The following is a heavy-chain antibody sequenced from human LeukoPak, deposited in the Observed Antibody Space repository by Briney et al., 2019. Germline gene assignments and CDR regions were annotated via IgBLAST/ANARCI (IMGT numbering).Heavy chain of an antibody. J-gene: IGHJ4*02. CDR3: ARDHPDYGRTSDFDY. Sequence: ASVEVFCKASGYTFNGCYMQWVRQAPGQGLEWMGRINPNSGGTNYAQKFQGRVTMTRDTSISTAYMELSRLRSDDTAVYYCARDHPDYGRTSDFDYWGQGTLVTVSS. D-gene: IGHD4-17*01. V-gene: IGHV1-2*06. CDR1: GYTFNGCY. CDR2: INPNSGGT.